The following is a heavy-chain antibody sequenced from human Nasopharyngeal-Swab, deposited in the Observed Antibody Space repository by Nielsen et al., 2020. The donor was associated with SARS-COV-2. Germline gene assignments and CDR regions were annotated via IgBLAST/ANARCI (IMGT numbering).Heavy chain of an antibody. CDR3: ARDGGDTGNWFDP. D-gene: IGHD2-21*02. CDR1: GGSISSSSYY. V-gene: IGHV4-39*07. Sequence: SETLSLTCTVSGGSISSSSYYWGWIRQPPGKGLEWIGSIYYSGSTYYNPSLKSRVTISVDTSKNQFSLKLSSVTAADTAVYCCARDGGDTGNWFDPWGQGTLVTVSS. CDR2: IYYSGST. J-gene: IGHJ5*02.